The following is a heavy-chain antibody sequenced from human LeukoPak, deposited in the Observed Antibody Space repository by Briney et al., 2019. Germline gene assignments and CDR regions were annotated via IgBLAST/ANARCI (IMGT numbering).Heavy chain of an antibody. CDR1: GFTFSSYA. D-gene: IGHD6-6*01. J-gene: IGHJ5*02. Sequence: GGSLRLSCAASGFTFSSYAMSWVRQAPGKGLEWVSAISGSGGSTYYADSVKGRFTISRDNSKNTLYLQMNSLRAEDTAVYYCAKDKNLRSIAARLGWFDPWGQGTLVTVSS. CDR3: AKDKNLRSIAARLGWFDP. V-gene: IGHV3-23*01. CDR2: ISGSGGST.